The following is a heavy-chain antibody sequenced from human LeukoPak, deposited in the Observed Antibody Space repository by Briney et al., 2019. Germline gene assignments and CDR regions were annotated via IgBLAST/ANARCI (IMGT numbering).Heavy chain of an antibody. CDR2: IRWDGGST. Sequence: PGGSLRLSCAASGFTFDDYTMHWVRQAPGKGLEWVDLIRWDGGSTYYADSVKGRFTISRDNSKNSLYLQMNSRRTEDTALYYCAKEGVDTAMAPRIYYDSSGYYSGLGYWGQGTLVTVSS. J-gene: IGHJ4*02. D-gene: IGHD3-22*01. CDR1: GFTFDDYT. CDR3: AKEGVDTAMAPRIYYDSSGYYSGLGY. V-gene: IGHV3-43*01.